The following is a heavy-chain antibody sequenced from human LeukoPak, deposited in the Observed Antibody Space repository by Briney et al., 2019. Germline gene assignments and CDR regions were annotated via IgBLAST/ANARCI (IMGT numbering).Heavy chain of an antibody. Sequence: GGSLRLSCVGSGFTFSRYWLNWVRQAPGKGLEWVANMNQDGSEIYYLDSVKGRFTISRDNAKNSVYLQMNGLKAEDTAVYYCARARPYYYDSSGYYDYFDYWGQGTLVTVSS. D-gene: IGHD3-22*01. CDR2: MNQDGSEI. J-gene: IGHJ4*02. CDR1: GFTFSRYW. V-gene: IGHV3-7*01. CDR3: ARARPYYYDSSGYYDYFDY.